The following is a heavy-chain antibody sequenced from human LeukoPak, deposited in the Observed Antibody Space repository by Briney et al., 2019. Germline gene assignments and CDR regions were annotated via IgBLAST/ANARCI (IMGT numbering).Heavy chain of an antibody. CDR3: ARDPTGSSDY. V-gene: IGHV1-2*02. D-gene: IGHD6-6*01. Sequence: ASVKVSCKASGYTFTGYYMHWVRQAPGQGLECMGWINPNSGGINYAQKFQDRVTMTRDTSISTAYMELSRLRSDGTAVYYCARDPTGSSDYWGQGTLVTVSS. J-gene: IGHJ4*02. CDR1: GYTFTGYY. CDR2: INPNSGGI.